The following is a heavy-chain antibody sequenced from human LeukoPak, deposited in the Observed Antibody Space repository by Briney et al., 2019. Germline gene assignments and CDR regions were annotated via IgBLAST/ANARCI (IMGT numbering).Heavy chain of an antibody. CDR3: AKDLMRDRWFGES. Sequence: GGSMRLSCAASGFPFDDYGMNWVRQVPGKGLEWVSGINWNGGSTGYADSVKGRFTISRDNSKNTLYLQMNSLRPEDTAMYYCAKDLMRDRWFGESWGQGTLVTVSS. V-gene: IGHV3-20*04. J-gene: IGHJ5*02. D-gene: IGHD3-10*01. CDR2: INWNGGST. CDR1: GFPFDDYG.